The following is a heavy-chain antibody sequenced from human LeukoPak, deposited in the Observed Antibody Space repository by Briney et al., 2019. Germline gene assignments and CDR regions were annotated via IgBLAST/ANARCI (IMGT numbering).Heavy chain of an antibody. J-gene: IGHJ4*02. CDR3: ARGESRVSICH. CDR2: IYYSGST. Sequence: SETLSLTCTVSGGSISSGDYYWSWIRQPPGKGLEWIGYIYYSGSTYYNPSLKSRVTISVDTSKNQFSPKLSSVTAADTAVYYCARGESRVSICHWGQGTLVTVSS. D-gene: IGHD6-13*01. V-gene: IGHV4-30-4*01. CDR1: GGSISSGDYY.